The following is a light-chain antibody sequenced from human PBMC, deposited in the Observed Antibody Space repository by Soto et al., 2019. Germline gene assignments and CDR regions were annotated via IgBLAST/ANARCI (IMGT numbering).Light chain of an antibody. CDR2: EVS. V-gene: IGLV2-14*01. Sequence: QSVLTQPASVSGSPGQSIAISCTGTSSDVGGYNYVSWYQQHPGKAPKLMICEVSNRPSGVSNRFSGSKSGNTASLTISGLQAEDEADYYCSSYTSSTTSYVFGTGTKVTVL. CDR3: SSYTSSTTSYV. J-gene: IGLJ1*01. CDR1: SSDVGGYNY.